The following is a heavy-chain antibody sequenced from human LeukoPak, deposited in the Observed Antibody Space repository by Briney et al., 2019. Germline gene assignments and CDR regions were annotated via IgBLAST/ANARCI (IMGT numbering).Heavy chain of an antibody. Sequence: SETLSLTCAVYGGSFNGYYWSWIRQPPGKGLEWIGEINHSGSTNYNPSLKSRVTISVDTSKNQFSLKLSSVTAADTAVYYCARARGYVWGSYRLYYFDYWGQGTLVTVSS. CDR1: GGSFNGYY. CDR3: ARARGYVWGSYRLYYFDY. J-gene: IGHJ4*02. CDR2: INHSGST. D-gene: IGHD3-16*02. V-gene: IGHV4-34*01.